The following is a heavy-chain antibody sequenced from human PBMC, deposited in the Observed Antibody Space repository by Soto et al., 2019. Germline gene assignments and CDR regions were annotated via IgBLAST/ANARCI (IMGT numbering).Heavy chain of an antibody. CDR3: ARVVGGIPVAGSWNWFDP. CDR2: ISTYNGNT. V-gene: IGHV1-18*04. CDR1: GYTFTSYA. D-gene: IGHD6-19*01. Sequence: GASVKVSCKASGYTFTSYALSWVRHAPGQGLEWMGWISTYNGNTNYAQNLQGRVTMTTDISTNTAYMELRSLRSDDTAVYYCARVVGGIPVAGSWNWFDPWGQGTRVTAPQ. J-gene: IGHJ5*02.